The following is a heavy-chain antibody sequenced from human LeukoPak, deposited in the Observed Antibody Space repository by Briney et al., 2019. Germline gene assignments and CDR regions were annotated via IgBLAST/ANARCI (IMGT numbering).Heavy chain of an antibody. Sequence: SETLSLTCTASGASINNFNYYWSWIRQPPGKGLEWIGYIYYSGSTNYNPSLKSRVTISVDTSKNQFSLKLSSVTAADTAVYYCARTPYGEEDYWGQGTLVTVSS. D-gene: IGHD2-15*01. CDR1: GASINNFNYY. J-gene: IGHJ4*02. CDR3: ARTPYGEEDY. V-gene: IGHV4-61*01. CDR2: IYYSGST.